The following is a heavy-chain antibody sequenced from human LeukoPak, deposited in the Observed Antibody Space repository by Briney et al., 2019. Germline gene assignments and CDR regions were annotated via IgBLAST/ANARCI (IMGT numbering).Heavy chain of an antibody. CDR2: ICSCCSDI. Sequence: GVSLTLSCAASGFTFNTYNMNWLREAPGKALEWVSSICSCCSDIYYADSVKGRLTISRYNAKNSLFLQMNSLRAEDTAVYYCARDDAPGSYRDDGFDVWGQGTLVTVSS. CDR1: GFTFNTYN. CDR3: ARDDAPGSYRDDGFDV. D-gene: IGHD1-26*01. J-gene: IGHJ3*01. V-gene: IGHV3-21*06.